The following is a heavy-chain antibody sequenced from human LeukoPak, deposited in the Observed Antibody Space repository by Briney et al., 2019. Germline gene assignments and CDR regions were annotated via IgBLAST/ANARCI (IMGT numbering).Heavy chain of an antibody. Sequence: PSETLSLTSTVSGGSISSYYWSWIRPPPGKGLEWIGYIYYSGSTNYNPSLKSRVTISVDTSKNQFSLKLSSVTAADTAVYYCARDVGITIFGVADDAFDIWGQGTMVTVSS. CDR3: ARDVGITIFGVADDAFDI. V-gene: IGHV4-59*01. J-gene: IGHJ3*02. D-gene: IGHD3-3*01. CDR1: GGSISSYY. CDR2: IYYSGST.